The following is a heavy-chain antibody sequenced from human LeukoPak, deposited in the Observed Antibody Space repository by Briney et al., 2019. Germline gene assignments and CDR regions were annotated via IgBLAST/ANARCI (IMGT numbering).Heavy chain of an antibody. CDR3: ARVPTREWELLLDY. CDR2: IYYSGST. V-gene: IGHV4-31*03. CDR1: GGSISSGGYY. Sequence: PSETLSLTCTVSGGSISSGGYYWSWIRQHPGKGLEWIGYIYYSGSTYYNPSLKSRVAISVDTSKNQFSLKLSSVTAADTAVYYCARVPTREWELLLDYWGRGTLVTVSS. J-gene: IGHJ4*02. D-gene: IGHD1-26*01.